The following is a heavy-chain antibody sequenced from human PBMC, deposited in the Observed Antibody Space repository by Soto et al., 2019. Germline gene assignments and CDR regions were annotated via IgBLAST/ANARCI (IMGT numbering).Heavy chain of an antibody. CDR2: IYHSGST. CDR1: GGSISSSNW. CDR3: ARSGSYGGGYFDY. D-gene: IGHD1-26*01. V-gene: IGHV4-4*02. J-gene: IGHJ4*02. Sequence: QVQLQESGPGLVKPSGTLSLTCAVSGGSISSSNWWSWVRQPPGKGLEGIGEIYHSGSTNYNPSLGSRVTISVYKSKNQFSLRLSSVTAADTAVYYCARSGSYGGGYFDYWGPGTLVTVSS.